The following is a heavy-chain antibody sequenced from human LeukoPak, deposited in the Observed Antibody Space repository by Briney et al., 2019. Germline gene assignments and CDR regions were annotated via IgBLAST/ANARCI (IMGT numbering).Heavy chain of an antibody. CDR2: IYSGGST. CDR1: GFTVSSNY. Sequence: PGGSLRLSCAASGFTVSSNYMSWVRQAPGKGLEWVSVIYSGGSTYYADSVKGRFTISRHNSKNTLYLQMNSLRAEDTAVYYCARDLLTGTAYGMDVWGQGTTVTVSS. D-gene: IGHD1-20*01. CDR3: ARDLLTGTAYGMDV. J-gene: IGHJ6*02. V-gene: IGHV3-53*04.